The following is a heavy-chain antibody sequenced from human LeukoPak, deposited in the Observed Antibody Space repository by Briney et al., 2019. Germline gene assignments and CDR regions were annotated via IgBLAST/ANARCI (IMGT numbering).Heavy chain of an antibody. D-gene: IGHD3-3*01. J-gene: IGHJ4*02. CDR1: GGSISSYY. CDR3: ARSLGDFWSGSPNFDY. V-gene: IGHV4-59*08. Sequence: SETLSLTCTVSGGSISSYYWSWIRQPPGKGLEWIGYIYYSGSTYYNPSLKSRVTISVDTSKNQSSLKLSSVTAADTAVYYCARSLGDFWSGSPNFDYWGQGTLVTVSS. CDR2: IYYSGST.